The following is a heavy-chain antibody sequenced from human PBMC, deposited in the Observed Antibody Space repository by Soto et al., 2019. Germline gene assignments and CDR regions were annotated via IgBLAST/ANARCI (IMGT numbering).Heavy chain of an antibody. D-gene: IGHD6-6*01. V-gene: IGHV4-31*03. CDR1: GGSISSGGYF. CDR3: AREGAAPYYYYGMDV. Sequence: QVQLQESGPGLVKPSQTLSLTCTVSGGSISSGGYFWSWIRQHPGKGLEWSGFIYYSGSTYYNPSLKNRVTISVDTSKNQFSLKLSSVTAADTAVYYCAREGAAPYYYYGMDVWGQGTTVTVSS. J-gene: IGHJ6*02. CDR2: IYYSGST.